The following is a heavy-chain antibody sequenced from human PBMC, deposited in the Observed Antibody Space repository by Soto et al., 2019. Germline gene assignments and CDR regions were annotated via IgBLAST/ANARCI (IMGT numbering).Heavy chain of an antibody. CDR1: GGSISDFY. J-gene: IGHJ4*02. D-gene: IGHD6-6*01. CDR2: IYYSGST. Sequence: SETLSLTCTVSGGSISDFYWSWIRQPPGKGLEWIGYIYYSGSTNYDPSLKSRVTISVDTSKNQFSLNLRSMSPADTAVYYCARVGGLAARTFDYWGPGTLVTVSS. CDR3: ARVGGLAARTFDY. V-gene: IGHV4-59*01.